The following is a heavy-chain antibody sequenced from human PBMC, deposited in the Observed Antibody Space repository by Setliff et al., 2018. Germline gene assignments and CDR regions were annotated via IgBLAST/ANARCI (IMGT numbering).Heavy chain of an antibody. CDR1: GVSISSYY. Sequence: PSETLSLTCNVSGVSISSYYWSWIRQPPGKGLESIGYIQKSGSTNYNPSLMSRVSISVDTSKNQFSLKLTSVTAADTAVYYCARVDFTMIQGVLGLWGQGTLVTVSS. CDR2: IQKSGST. D-gene: IGHD3-10*01. CDR3: ARVDFTMIQGVLGL. J-gene: IGHJ1*01. V-gene: IGHV4-59*12.